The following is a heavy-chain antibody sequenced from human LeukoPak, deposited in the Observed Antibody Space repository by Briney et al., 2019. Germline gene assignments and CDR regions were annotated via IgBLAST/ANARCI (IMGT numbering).Heavy chain of an antibody. CDR3: ARVRVVASH. D-gene: IGHD5-12*01. V-gene: IGHV4-34*01. Sequence: PSETLSLTCAVYGGSFSGYNWSWIRQPPGKGLEWIGEINHSGSTNYNPSLKSRVTISVDTSKNQFSLKLSSVTAADTAVYYCARVRVVASHWGQGTLVTVSS. J-gene: IGHJ4*02. CDR1: GGSFSGYN. CDR2: INHSGST.